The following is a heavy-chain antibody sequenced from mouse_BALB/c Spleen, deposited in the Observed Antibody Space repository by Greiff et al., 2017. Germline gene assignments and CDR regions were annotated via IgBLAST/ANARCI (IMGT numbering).Heavy chain of an antibody. CDR1: GYTFTSYW. V-gene: IGHV1-5*01. J-gene: IGHJ4*01. D-gene: IGHD1-1*01. CDR3: TRRGSSLYAMDY. Sequence: EVKLVESGTVLARPGASVKMSCKASGYTFTSYWMHWVKQRPGQGLEWIGAIYPGNSDTSYNQKFKGKAKLTAVTSTSTAYMELSSLTNEDSAVYYCTRRGSSLYAMDYWGQGTSVTVSS. CDR2: IYPGNSDT.